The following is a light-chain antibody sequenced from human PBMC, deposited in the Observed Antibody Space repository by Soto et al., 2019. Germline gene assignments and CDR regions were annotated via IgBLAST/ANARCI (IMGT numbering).Light chain of an antibody. CDR3: LLSYSGAGV. CDR1: TGAVTSGHY. Sequence: QAVVTREPSLTVSPGGTVTLTCGSSTGAVTSGHYPYWFQQKPGQAPRTLIYDTSNKHSWTPARFSGSLLGGKAALTLSGAQPEADPEYNCLLSYSGAGVFGSGTKLTVL. J-gene: IGLJ1*01. V-gene: IGLV7-46*01. CDR2: DTS.